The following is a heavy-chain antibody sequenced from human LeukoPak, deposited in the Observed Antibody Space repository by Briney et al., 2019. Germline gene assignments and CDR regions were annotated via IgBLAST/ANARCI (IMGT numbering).Heavy chain of an antibody. CDR2: ISYDGSNK. J-gene: IGHJ4*02. V-gene: IGHV3-30-3*01. Sequence: PGGSLRLSCAASGFTFSSYAMHWVRQAPGKGLEWVAVISYDGSNKYYADSVKGRFTISRDNSKNTLYLQMNSLRAEDTAVYYCASGYYSHFDYWGQGTLVTVSS. CDR3: ASGYYSHFDY. D-gene: IGHD3-22*01. CDR1: GFTFSSYA.